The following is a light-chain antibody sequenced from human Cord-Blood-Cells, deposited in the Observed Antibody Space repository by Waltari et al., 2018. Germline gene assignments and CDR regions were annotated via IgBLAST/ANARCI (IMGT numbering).Light chain of an antibody. Sequence: QSVLTQPPSVSGAPGQRVTISCTGSSSNLGAGHDVHWYQQLPGTAPKLLIYGNSRRPSGAPNPFSGSKSGTSASLAITGLQAEDEADYYCQSYDSSLSGSRVFGGGTKLTVL. V-gene: IGLV1-40*01. CDR1: SSNLGAGHD. CDR2: GNS. CDR3: QSYDSSLSGSRV. J-gene: IGLJ3*02.